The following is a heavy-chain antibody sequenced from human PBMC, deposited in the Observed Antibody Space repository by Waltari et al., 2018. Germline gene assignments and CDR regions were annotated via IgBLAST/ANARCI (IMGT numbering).Heavy chain of an antibody. Sequence: EVQLVESGGGLVQPGGSLRLSCAAAGFPFSSYSMNWVRQAPGKGLEWVSYISSSSSTIYYADSVKGRFTISRDNAKNSLYLQMNSLRAEDTAVYYCARPTYYDFWSGYYHGMDVWGQGTTVTVSS. CDR2: ISSSSSTI. V-gene: IGHV3-48*01. J-gene: IGHJ6*02. CDR1: GFPFSSYS. D-gene: IGHD3-3*01. CDR3: ARPTYYDFWSGYYHGMDV.